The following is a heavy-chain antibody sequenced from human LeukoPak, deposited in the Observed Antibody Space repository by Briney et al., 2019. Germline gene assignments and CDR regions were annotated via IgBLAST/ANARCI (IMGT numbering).Heavy chain of an antibody. CDR2: IYSGGST. V-gene: IGHV3-53*01. Sequence: GGSLRLSCAASGFTFSSNYMSWVRQAPGKGLEWVSVIYSGGSTYYADSVKGRFTISRDNSKNTLYLQMNSLRAEDTAVYYCARAYSSGWYGYDYWGQGTLVTVSS. J-gene: IGHJ4*02. CDR1: GFTFSSNY. D-gene: IGHD6-19*01. CDR3: ARAYSSGWYGYDY.